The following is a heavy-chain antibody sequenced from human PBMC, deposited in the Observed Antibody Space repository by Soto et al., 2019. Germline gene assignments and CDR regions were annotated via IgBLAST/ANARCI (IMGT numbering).Heavy chain of an antibody. CDR2: TYNSGST. V-gene: IGHV4-30-2*01. CDR1: GGSISSGGNS. CDR3: DSGITRAGLLYFQY. D-gene: IGHD6-13*01. Sequence: PSETLSLTCAVSGGSISSGGNSWGWIRQRRGKGMGWIGYTYNSGSTYYNPYLKRRVTISADRSKNPLSLKLSPLTAADTAVYYLDSGITRAGLLYFQYWGQGTLVTVSS. J-gene: IGHJ4*02.